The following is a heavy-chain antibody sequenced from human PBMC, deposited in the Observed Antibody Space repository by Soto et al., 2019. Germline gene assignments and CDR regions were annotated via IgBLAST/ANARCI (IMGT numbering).Heavy chain of an antibody. D-gene: IGHD3-10*01. J-gene: IGHJ6*02. CDR2: ISYDGSNK. Sequence: WSLRLSCAASGFTFSNYAMHWVRQAPGKGLEWVAVISYDGSNKYYTDSVEGQFTISRDNSKNTLYLQMNTLKAEDTAVYYCARGYGSYYYGLDVWGQGTTVTVSS. CDR1: GFTFSNYA. CDR3: ARGYGSYYYGLDV. V-gene: IGHV3-30*04.